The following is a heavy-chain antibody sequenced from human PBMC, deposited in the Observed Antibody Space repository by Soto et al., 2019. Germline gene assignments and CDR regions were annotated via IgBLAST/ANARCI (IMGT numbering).Heavy chain of an antibody. V-gene: IGHV1-8*01. CDR3: AREKTSYGMDV. J-gene: IGHJ6*02. Sequence: QVQLVQSGAEVKKPGASVKVSAKAPGNTFPSYNTNGWRKATGQGLEWMGGMNPTSGNTGYAQKFQGRVTMTRNTSISTAYMELSSLRSEDTAVYYCAREKTSYGMDVWGQGTTVTVSS. CDR2: MNPTSGNT. CDR1: GNTFPSYN.